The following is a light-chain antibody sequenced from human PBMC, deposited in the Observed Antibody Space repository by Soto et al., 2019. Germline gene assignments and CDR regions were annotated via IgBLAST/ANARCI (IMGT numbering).Light chain of an antibody. CDR3: SSYTSGSLRV. J-gene: IGLJ1*01. Sequence: LTQPASVSGSPGQSITISCTGTSSDVGGYNYVSWYQHHPGKAPKLLIYEVSYRPSGVSDRFSGSKSANTASLTISGLQAEDEADYYCSSYTSGSLRVFGTGTKVTVL. CDR2: EVS. V-gene: IGLV2-14*01. CDR1: SSDVGGYNY.